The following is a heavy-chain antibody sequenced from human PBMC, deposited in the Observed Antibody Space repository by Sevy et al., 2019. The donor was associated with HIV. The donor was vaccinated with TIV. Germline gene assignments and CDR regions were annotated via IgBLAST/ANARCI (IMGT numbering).Heavy chain of an antibody. CDR2: ISSSSSYI. V-gene: IGHV3-21*01. D-gene: IGHD3-3*01. CDR3: ARDKGGQRYYDFWSGYSGTENPGMDV. CDR1: GFTFSSYS. J-gene: IGHJ6*02. Sequence: GGSLRLSCAASGFTFSSYSMNWVRQAPGKGLEWVSSISSSSSYIYYADSVKGRFQNSRDNAKNSMYLQMNSLRAEDTAVYYCARDKGGQRYYDFWSGYSGTENPGMDVWGQGTTVTVSS.